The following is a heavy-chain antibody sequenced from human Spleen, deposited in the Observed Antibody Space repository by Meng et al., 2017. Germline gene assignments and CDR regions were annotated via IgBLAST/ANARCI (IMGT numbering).Heavy chain of an antibody. Sequence: GSLRLSCTVSGGSISSFYWSWIRQPPGKGLEWIGYIYYSGSTIYNPSLKSRVTISLDTSKNQFSLKLNSVTAADTAVYYCARVVRGVIADYYYYGMDVWGQGTTVTVSS. CDR2: IYYSGST. V-gene: IGHV4-59*01. CDR1: GGSISSFY. CDR3: ARVVRGVIADYYYYGMDV. J-gene: IGHJ6*02. D-gene: IGHD3-10*01.